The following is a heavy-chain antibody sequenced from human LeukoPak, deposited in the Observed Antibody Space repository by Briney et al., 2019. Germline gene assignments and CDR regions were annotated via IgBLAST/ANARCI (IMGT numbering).Heavy chain of an antibody. CDR3: ARDWRRIETPPY. J-gene: IGHJ4*02. CDR2: IYYSGST. D-gene: IGHD1-26*01. CDR1: GGSISSSRYY. V-gene: IGHV4-39*07. Sequence: SETLSLTCTVSGGSISSSRYYWGWIRQPPGKGLEWIGSIYYSGSTYYNPSLKSRVTISVDTSKNQFSLKLSSVTAADTAVYYCARDWRRIETPPYWGQGTLVTVSS.